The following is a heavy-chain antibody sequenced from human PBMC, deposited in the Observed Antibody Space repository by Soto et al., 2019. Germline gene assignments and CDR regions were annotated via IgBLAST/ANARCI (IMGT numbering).Heavy chain of an antibody. Sequence: QVQLVESGGGVVQPGRSLRLSWAASGLTFSRYAMHWVRQAPGKGLEWVAIISYGGSNKYYADSVRGRFTISRDNSNNTLYLQMNSLRAEDTAVYYCARDREGYSGFDYPAYWGQGTLVTFSS. CDR3: ARDREGYSGFDYPAY. CDR2: ISYGGSNK. V-gene: IGHV3-30-3*01. CDR1: GLTFSRYA. J-gene: IGHJ4*02. D-gene: IGHD5-12*01.